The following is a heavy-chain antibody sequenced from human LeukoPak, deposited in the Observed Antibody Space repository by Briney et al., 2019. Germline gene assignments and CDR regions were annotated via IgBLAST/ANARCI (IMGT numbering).Heavy chain of an antibody. CDR1: GFTFSSYS. J-gene: IGHJ6*03. D-gene: IGHD3-3*01. CDR2: ISSSSRTI. CDR3: AKAIFGVVMDYYYYMDV. Sequence: GGSLRLSCAASGFTFSSYSMNWVRQAPGKGLEWVSYISSSSRTIYYADSVTGRFTISRDNAKNSLYLQMNSLRAEDTAVYYCAKAIFGVVMDYYYYMDVWGKGTTVTVSS. V-gene: IGHV3-48*01.